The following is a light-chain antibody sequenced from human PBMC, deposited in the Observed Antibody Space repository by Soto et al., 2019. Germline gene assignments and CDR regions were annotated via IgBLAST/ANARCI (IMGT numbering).Light chain of an antibody. Sequence: QSVLTHPPSASRAPVQRVTISCTASSSNIVAGYDVHWYQQLPGTAPKLLIYGNSNRPSGVPDRFSGSKSGTSASLAITGLQAEDEAYYYCQSYDSSLSGPVVFGGGTKLTV. V-gene: IGLV1-40*01. CDR2: GNS. CDR3: QSYDSSLSGPVV. J-gene: IGLJ2*01. CDR1: SSNIVAGYD.